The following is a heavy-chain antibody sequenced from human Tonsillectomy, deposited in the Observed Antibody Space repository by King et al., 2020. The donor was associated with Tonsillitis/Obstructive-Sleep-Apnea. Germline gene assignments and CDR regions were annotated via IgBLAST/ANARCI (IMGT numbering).Heavy chain of an antibody. J-gene: IGHJ4*02. V-gene: IGHV3-23*04. CDR3: AKGEVPRITMVRGATRGGFDY. D-gene: IGHD3-10*01. Sequence: EVQLVESGGGLVQPGGSLRLSCAASGFTFSSYAMSWVRQAPGKGLEWVSAISGSGGSTYYADSVKGRFTISRDNSKNTLYLQMNSLRAEDTAVYYCAKGEVPRITMVRGATRGGFDYWGQGTLVTVS. CDR2: ISGSGGST. CDR1: GFTFSSYA.